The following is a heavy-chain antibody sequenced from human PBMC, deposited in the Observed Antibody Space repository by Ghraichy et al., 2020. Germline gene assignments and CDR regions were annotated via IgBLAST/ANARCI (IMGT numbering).Heavy chain of an antibody. CDR2: IYYIGST. V-gene: IGHV4-59*01. J-gene: IGHJ2*01. CDR3: AREETWNWYFDL. CDR1: GGSISSYY. Sequence: GSLRLSCTVSGGSISSYYWSWIRQPPGKGLEWIGYIYYIGSTNYNPSLKSRVTISVDTSKNKLSLKLSSVTAADTAVYYCAREETWNWYFDLWGRGTLVTVSS. D-gene: IGHD5-12*01.